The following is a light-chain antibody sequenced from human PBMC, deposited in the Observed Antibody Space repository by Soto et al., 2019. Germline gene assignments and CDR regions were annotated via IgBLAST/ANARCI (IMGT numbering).Light chain of an antibody. V-gene: IGKV3-15*01. CDR1: QSVGTH. J-gene: IGKJ1*01. CDR2: DAS. CDR3: QQQSEWRT. Sequence: EILLTQSPDTLSVSLGERATLSCRASQSVGTHLAWYQQKPGQAPRLLIFDASKRTTGTPDRFSGRGSGTEFTLTISGLQSDDLAVYYCQQQSEWRTFGQGTKVDI.